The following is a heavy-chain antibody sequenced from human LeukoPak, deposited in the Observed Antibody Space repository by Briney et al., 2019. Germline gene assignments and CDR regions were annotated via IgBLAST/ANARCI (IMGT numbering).Heavy chain of an antibody. J-gene: IGHJ5*02. D-gene: IGHD3-10*01. V-gene: IGHV3-23*01. Sequence: GKSLRLSCAASGFTFSNYALSWVRQAPGKGLEWVSTLSDDTYYADSVKGRFTISRDNSKNTLWLQMNNLRAEDTALYFCARSRGPGSHWFDPWGQGALVTVSS. CDR2: LSDDT. CDR3: ARSRGPGSHWFDP. CDR1: GFTFSNYA.